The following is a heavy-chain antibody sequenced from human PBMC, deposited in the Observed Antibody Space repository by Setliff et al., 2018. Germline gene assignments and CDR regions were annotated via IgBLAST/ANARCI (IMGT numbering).Heavy chain of an antibody. Sequence: GGSLRLSCAASGFTFSSYAMSWVRQAPGKGLEWVSAISGSGGSTYYADPVKGRFTISRDNSKNTLYLQMNSLRAEDTAVYYCAKDEGSGYSSSWEDYYGMDVWGQGTTVTVSS. CDR2: ISGSGGST. CDR1: GFTFSSYA. V-gene: IGHV3-23*01. CDR3: AKDEGSGYSSSWEDYYGMDV. J-gene: IGHJ6*02. D-gene: IGHD6-13*01.